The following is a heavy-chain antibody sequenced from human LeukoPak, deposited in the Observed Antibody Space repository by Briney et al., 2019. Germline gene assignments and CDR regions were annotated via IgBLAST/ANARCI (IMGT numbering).Heavy chain of an antibody. V-gene: IGHV3-7*03. D-gene: IGHD3-16*01. CDR3: ARDGFGTGSN. CDR1: GLTFSNYW. Sequence: GGSLRLSCAASGLTFSNYWMDWVRHAPGKGLEWVANIKQDGSEKNYVDSVKGRFIISRDNAKNSLYLQMNTLRADDTAVYYCARDGFGTGSNWGQGTLVTVSS. J-gene: IGHJ4*02. CDR2: IKQDGSEK.